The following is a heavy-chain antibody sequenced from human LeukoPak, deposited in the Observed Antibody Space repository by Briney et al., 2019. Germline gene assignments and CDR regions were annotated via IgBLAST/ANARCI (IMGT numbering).Heavy chain of an antibody. D-gene: IGHD4-17*01. J-gene: IGHJ4*02. Sequence: GGSLRLSCAASGFTFSSYAMTWVRQAPWKGLEWVSSINNSGTDTYYEDSVKGRFTISRDNSKNTLFLHINSLSAEDTAVYYCAAAVNTGRAEHYWGQGTLVTVSS. CDR1: GFTFSSYA. CDR2: INNSGTDT. V-gene: IGHV3-23*01. CDR3: AAAVNTGRAEHY.